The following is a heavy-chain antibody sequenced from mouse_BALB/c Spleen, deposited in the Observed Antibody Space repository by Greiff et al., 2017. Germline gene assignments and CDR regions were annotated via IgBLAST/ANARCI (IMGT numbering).Heavy chain of an antibody. CDR2: ISCYNGAT. CDR1: GYSFTGYY. J-gene: IGHJ3*01. Sequence: LVKTGASVKISCKASGYSFTGYYMHWVKQSHGKSLEWFGYISCYNGATSYNQKFKGKATFTVDTSSSTAYMQFNSLTSEDSAVYYCARYGGTSFFAYWGQGTLVTVSA. V-gene: IGHV1S34*01. D-gene: IGHD5-1*01. CDR3: ARYGGTSFFAY.